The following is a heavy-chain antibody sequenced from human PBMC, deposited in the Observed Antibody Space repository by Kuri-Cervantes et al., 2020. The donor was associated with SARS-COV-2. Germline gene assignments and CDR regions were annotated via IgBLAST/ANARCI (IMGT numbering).Heavy chain of an antibody. CDR1: GLTFSSYG. V-gene: IGHV3-30*02. CDR2: IRYDGSNK. D-gene: IGHD2-2*02. CDR3: AKGCSSTSCYKVLYY. J-gene: IGHJ4*02. Sequence: GESLKISCAASGLTFSSYGMHWVRQAPGKGLEWVAFIRYDGSNKYYADSVKGRFTISRDNSKNTLYLQMNSLRAEDTAVYYCAKGCSSTSCYKVLYYWGQGTLVTVSS.